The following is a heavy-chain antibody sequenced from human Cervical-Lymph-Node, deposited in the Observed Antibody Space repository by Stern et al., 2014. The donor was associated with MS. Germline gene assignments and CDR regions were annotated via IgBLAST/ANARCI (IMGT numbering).Heavy chain of an antibody. D-gene: IGHD2-15*01. Sequence: QVQLMQSGAEMKKPGSSMNVSCKTSGGTFSSSYAITWMRQAPGQGLEWMGRIIPILGLANYAQKFQGRVIITADKSTSTTYMELSSLRSEDTAVYYCARGVVSNRAAATLHNLFDPWGQGTLVTVSS. J-gene: IGHJ5*02. CDR2: IIPILGLA. V-gene: IGHV1-69*04. CDR3: ARGVVSNRAAATLHNLFDP. CDR1: GGTFSSSYA.